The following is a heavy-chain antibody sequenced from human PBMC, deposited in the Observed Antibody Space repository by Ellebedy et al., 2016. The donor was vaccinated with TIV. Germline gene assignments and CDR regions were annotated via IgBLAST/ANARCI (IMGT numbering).Heavy chain of an antibody. Sequence: GESLKISCAASGFTFSSYAMSWVRQAPGKGLEWVSAISGSGGSTYYADSVKGRFTISRDNSKNTLCLQMNSLRAEDTAVYYCATPYSSSSRGEVDVWGQGTTVTVSS. J-gene: IGHJ6*02. V-gene: IGHV3-23*01. D-gene: IGHD6-6*01. CDR2: ISGSGGST. CDR3: ATPYSSSSRGEVDV. CDR1: GFTFSSYA.